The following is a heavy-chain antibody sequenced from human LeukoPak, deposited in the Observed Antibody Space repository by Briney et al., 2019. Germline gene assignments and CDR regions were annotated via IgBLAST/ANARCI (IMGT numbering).Heavy chain of an antibody. J-gene: IGHJ3*02. CDR1: GYPFTTWE. D-gene: IGHD2-21*02. V-gene: IGHV1-8*01. CDR3: ASWGDSDAFDI. CDR2: VHPNGGNT. Sequence: GASVKVSCKTSGYPFTTWEINWVRQAAGQGLEWMGWVHPNGGNTAYAQKFQGRVTMTRNTSISTAYMELSSLRSEDTAVYYCASWGDSDAFDIWGQGTMVTVSS.